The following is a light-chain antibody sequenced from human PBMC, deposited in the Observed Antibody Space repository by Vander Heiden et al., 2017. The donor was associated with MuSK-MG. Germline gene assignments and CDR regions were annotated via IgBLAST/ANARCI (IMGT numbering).Light chain of an antibody. CDR3: NSRDSSGNQGVV. J-gene: IGLJ2*01. CDR1: SPRSYY. CDR2: GKN. Sequence: SSELTQDPAVSVALGQTVRITCQGDSPRSYYASWYQQKQGQAPVLVIYGKNNRPSGIPDRFSGSSSGNTASLTITGAQAEDEADYYCNSRDSSGNQGVVFGGGTKLTVL. V-gene: IGLV3-19*01.